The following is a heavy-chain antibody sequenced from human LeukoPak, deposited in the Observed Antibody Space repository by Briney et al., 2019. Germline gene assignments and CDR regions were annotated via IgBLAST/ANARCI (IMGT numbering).Heavy chain of an antibody. J-gene: IGHJ4*02. CDR1: GGSIRTSGNY. V-gene: IGHV4-31*03. Sequence: ASETLSLTCTVSGGSIRTSGNYWSWIRHHPGKGLEWMGCIYYSGTTYDSPSLKSRLTVSVDTSKNQFFLDLTSVTAADTAVYYCARLVYGNGWQIDYWGRGTLVTVSS. CDR3: ARLVYGNGWQIDY. D-gene: IGHD2-8*01. CDR2: IYYSGTT.